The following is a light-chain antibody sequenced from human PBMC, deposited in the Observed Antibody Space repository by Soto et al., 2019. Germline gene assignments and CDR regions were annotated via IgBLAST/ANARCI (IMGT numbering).Light chain of an antibody. J-gene: IGLJ2*01. CDR2: DNN. Sequence: QAVVTQPPSVSGAPGQRVTISCTGSSSNIGAGYAVHWYQQLPGTAPKLLISDNNNRPSGVPDRFSGSKSGTSASLAITGLQAEDEADYYCQSYDNSHDWDVVFGGGTKVTVL. V-gene: IGLV1-40*01. CDR1: SSNIGAGYA. CDR3: QSYDNSHDWDVV.